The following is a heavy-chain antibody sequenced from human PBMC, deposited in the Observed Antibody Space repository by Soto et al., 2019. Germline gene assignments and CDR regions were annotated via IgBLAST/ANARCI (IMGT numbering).Heavy chain of an antibody. CDR3: ARDIGLDYVN. CDR2: IKEDGSEI. D-gene: IGHD3-16*01. J-gene: IGHJ4*02. Sequence: GGSLRLSCAVSGFNVRSYLMSWVRQAPVKGLEWVASIKEDGSEIYYLQSVRGRFAISRDSAGNALQLAINYLSAEETATYFCARDIGLDYVNWGQGTLVTVCS. V-gene: IGHV3-7*01. CDR1: GFNVRSYL.